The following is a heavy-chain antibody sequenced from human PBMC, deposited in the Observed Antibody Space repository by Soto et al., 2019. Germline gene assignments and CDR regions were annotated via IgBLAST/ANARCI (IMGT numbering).Heavy chain of an antibody. CDR3: ATSQKGYNWNYFDH. D-gene: IGHD1-20*01. Sequence: PSETLSLTCTVSGGSISSSGYYWSWIRQHPVKGLEWIGYVFYSGCTYYNPSLESRVTVSVDTSKSQFSLKLSAVTAADTAVYYCATSQKGYNWNYFDHWGQGALVNVSS. CDR1: GGSISSSGYY. V-gene: IGHV4-30-4*08. CDR2: VFYSGCT. J-gene: IGHJ4*02.